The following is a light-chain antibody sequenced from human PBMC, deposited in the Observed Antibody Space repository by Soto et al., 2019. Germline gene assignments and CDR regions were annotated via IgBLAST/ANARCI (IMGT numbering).Light chain of an antibody. CDR3: QKYGSSSYT. Sequence: EIVLTQSPGTLSLSPGERNTLSCRASQSVSTSYLAWYQQKPGQAPRLLIYGASSRATGIPDRFSGSGSGTYFTLTISRLGPEDFALYYCQKYGSSSYTLGQGTKLQIK. V-gene: IGKV3-20*01. J-gene: IGKJ2*01. CDR2: GAS. CDR1: QSVSTSY.